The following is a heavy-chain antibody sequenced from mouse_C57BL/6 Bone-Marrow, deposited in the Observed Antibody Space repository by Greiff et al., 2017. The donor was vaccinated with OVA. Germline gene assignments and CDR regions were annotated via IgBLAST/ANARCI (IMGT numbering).Heavy chain of an antibody. CDR2: ISDGGSYT. CDR1: GFTFSSYA. Sequence: EVMLVESGGGLVKPGGSLKLSCAASGFTFSSYAMSWVRQTPEKRLEWVATISDGGSYTYYPDNVKGRFTISRDNAKNNLYLQMSHLKSEDTAMYYCARAGYSTLVAYWGQGTLVTVSA. D-gene: IGHD2-5*01. CDR3: ARAGYSTLVAY. J-gene: IGHJ3*01. V-gene: IGHV5-4*03.